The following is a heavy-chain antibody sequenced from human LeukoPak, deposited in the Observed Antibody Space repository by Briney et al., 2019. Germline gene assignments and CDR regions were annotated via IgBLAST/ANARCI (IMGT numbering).Heavy chain of an antibody. J-gene: IGHJ4*02. D-gene: IGHD4-17*01. CDR2: IWYDGSNK. CDR3: AGDGSTVTTFLLRY. V-gene: IGHV3-33*01. Sequence: GGSLRLSCAASGFTFSSYGMHWVRQAPGKGLEWVAVIWYDGSNKYYADSVKGRFTISRDNSKNTLYLQMNSLRAEDTAVYYCAGDGSTVTTFLLRYWGQGTLVTVSS. CDR1: GFTFSSYG.